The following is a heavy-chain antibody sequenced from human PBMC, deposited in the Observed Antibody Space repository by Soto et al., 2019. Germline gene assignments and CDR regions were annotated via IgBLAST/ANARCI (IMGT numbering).Heavy chain of an antibody. J-gene: IGHJ3*02. CDR3: ARDYCSGGSCYPRGPNAFDI. D-gene: IGHD2-15*01. Sequence: GGSLRLSCAASGFTFSDYYMSWIRQAPGKGLEWVSYISSSGSTIYYADPVKGRFTISRDNAKNSLYLQMNSLRAEDTAVYYCARDYCSGGSCYPRGPNAFDIWGQGTMVTVSS. V-gene: IGHV3-11*01. CDR2: ISSSGSTI. CDR1: GFTFSDYY.